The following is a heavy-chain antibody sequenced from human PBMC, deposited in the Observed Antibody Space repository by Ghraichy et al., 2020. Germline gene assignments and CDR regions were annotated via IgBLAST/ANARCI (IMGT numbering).Heavy chain of an antibody. CDR3: ARVVVRGRDAFDI. V-gene: IGHV3-64*01. D-gene: IGHD2-21*01. Sequence: GGSLRLSCAASGFTFSSYAMHWVRQAPGKGLEYVSAISSNGGSTYYANSVKGRFTISRDNSKNTLYLQMGSLRTEDMAVSYCARVVVRGRDAFDIWGQGTMVTVSS. CDR2: ISSNGGST. J-gene: IGHJ3*02. CDR1: GFTFSSYA.